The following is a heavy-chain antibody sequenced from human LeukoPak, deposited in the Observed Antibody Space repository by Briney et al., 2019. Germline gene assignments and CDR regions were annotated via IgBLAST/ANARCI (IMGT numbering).Heavy chain of an antibody. Sequence: GGSLKLSCAASGFTFSDSAMHWVRLASGKGLEWVGRVRTKANSYATAYAASVKGRFTISRDDSKNTAYLEMNSLKTEDTAVYYCTSSSSYNWFDPWGQGTLVTVSS. CDR2: VRTKANSYAT. J-gene: IGHJ5*02. CDR3: TSSSSYNWFDP. V-gene: IGHV3-73*01. D-gene: IGHD6-13*01. CDR1: GFTFSDSA.